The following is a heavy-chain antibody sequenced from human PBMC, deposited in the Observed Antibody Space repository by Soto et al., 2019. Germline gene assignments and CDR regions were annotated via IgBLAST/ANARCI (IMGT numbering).Heavy chain of an antibody. CDR1: GFTFSSYS. J-gene: IGHJ6*02. V-gene: IGHV3-21*01. D-gene: IGHD4-17*01. Sequence: GGSLRLSCAASGFTFSSYSMNWVRQAPGKGLEWVSSISSSSSYIYYADSVKGRFTISRDNAKNSLYLQMNSLRAEDTAVYYCARDYGDYRRGYYYGMDVWGQGTTVTVSS. CDR3: ARDYGDYRRGYYYGMDV. CDR2: ISSSSSYI.